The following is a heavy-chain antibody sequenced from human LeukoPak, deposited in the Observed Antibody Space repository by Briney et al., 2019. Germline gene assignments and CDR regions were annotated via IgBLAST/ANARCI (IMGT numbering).Heavy chain of an antibody. J-gene: IGHJ4*02. CDR1: GFTFSSYS. CDR3: ATAGSTDY. Sequence: GGSLRLSCAASGFTFSSYSMNWVRQAPGKGLEWVSYISSSSTIYYADSVKGRFTISRDNAKNSLYLQMNSLRAEDTAVYYCATAGSTDYWGQGTLVTVSS. CDR2: ISSSSTI. D-gene: IGHD2-2*01. V-gene: IGHV3-48*01.